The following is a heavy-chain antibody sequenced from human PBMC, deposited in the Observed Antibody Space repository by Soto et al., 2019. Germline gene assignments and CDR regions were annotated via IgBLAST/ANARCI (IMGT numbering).Heavy chain of an antibody. V-gene: IGHV1-18*01. CDR1: VYTFTNYC. CDR2: ISGYNGNT. Sequence: QVQLVQSGAEVKKPGASVKVSCKASVYTFTNYCISWVRQAPGQVPEWMGWISGYNGNTKYAQTLQGRVTMTTDTSTSTAYLELRSLRSDDTAVYYCARGGSSWSAEYYQHWGQGTLVIVSS. D-gene: IGHD6-13*01. J-gene: IGHJ1*01. CDR3: ARGGSSWSAEYYQH.